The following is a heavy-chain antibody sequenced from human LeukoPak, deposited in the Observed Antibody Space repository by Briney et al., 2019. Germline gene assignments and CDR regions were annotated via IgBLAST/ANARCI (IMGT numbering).Heavy chain of an antibody. V-gene: IGHV1-18*01. J-gene: IGHJ2*01. Sequence: ASVRVSFKASGYTFTSYGISWVRQAPGQGLEWMGWISAYNGNTNYAQKLQGRVTMTTDTSTSTAYMELRSLRSDDTAVYYCARGPYSNNAPNWYFDLWGRGTLVTVSS. CDR3: ARGPYSNNAPNWYFDL. CDR2: ISAYNGNT. CDR1: GYTFTSYG. D-gene: IGHD6-13*01.